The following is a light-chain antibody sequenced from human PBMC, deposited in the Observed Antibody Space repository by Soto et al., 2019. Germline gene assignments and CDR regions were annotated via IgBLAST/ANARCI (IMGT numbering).Light chain of an antibody. J-gene: IGKJ4*01. Sequence: DIVMTQSPLSLPVTPGEPASISCRSSQSLLHSSGYYYLDWYLQKPVQSPQLLIYLGSHGASGVPDRFGGSGSGTDFTLTLSRVEAEDVGIYYCIQALQTPFTFGGGTRVEIK. CDR2: LGS. CDR3: IQALQTPFT. CDR1: QSLLHSSGYYY. V-gene: IGKV2-28*01.